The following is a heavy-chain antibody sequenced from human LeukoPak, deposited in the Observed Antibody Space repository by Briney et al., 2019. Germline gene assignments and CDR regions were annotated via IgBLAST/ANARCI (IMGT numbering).Heavy chain of an antibody. D-gene: IGHD3-10*01. Sequence: GGSLRLSCAASGFTFSSYAMSWVRQAPGKGLEWVSAISGSGGSTYYADSVKGWFTISRDNSKNTLYLQMNSLRAEDTAVYYCAKGVHMVRGVISPWFDPWGQGTLVTVSS. CDR1: GFTFSSYA. V-gene: IGHV3-23*01. CDR3: AKGVHMVRGVISPWFDP. J-gene: IGHJ5*02. CDR2: ISGSGGST.